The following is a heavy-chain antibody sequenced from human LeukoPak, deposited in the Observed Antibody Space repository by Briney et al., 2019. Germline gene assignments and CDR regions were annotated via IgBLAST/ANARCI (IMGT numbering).Heavy chain of an antibody. Sequence: SETLSLTCTVSGGSISSYYWNWIRQPPGKGLGWIGYIYYSGSTNYNPSLKSRVTISVDTSKNQFSLKLSSVTAADTAVYYCARVSRDSSGYVGMDVRGQGTTVTVSS. D-gene: IGHD3-22*01. V-gene: IGHV4-59*01. CDR1: GGSISSYY. CDR3: ARVSRDSSGYVGMDV. CDR2: IYYSGST. J-gene: IGHJ6*02.